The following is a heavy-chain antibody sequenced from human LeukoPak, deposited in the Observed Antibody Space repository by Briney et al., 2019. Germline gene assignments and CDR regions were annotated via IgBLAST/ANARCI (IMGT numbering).Heavy chain of an antibody. CDR3: VRHLSAGRPAFDI. D-gene: IGHD2-15*01. Sequence: LATLSLTCTCSGGSINCYYWSWIRQPPGQGLEWIGYIYYSGSTNYNPSLKSRVTISVDTSNNKFSLKLTSLTAADTAVYYCVRHLSAGRPAFDIWGQGTMVTVSS. V-gene: IGHV4-59*08. CDR2: IYYSGST. J-gene: IGHJ3*02. CDR1: GGSINCYY.